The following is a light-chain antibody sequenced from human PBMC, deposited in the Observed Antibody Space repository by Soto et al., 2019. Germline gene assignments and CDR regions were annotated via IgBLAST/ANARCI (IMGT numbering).Light chain of an antibody. CDR3: QHYDTWIT. V-gene: IGKV3D-20*02. Sequence: IVLTQSPGTLSLSPGERVSLSCGASQWFSGKNLAWYQQKPGQPPRLLIYNSFVRASGVPDRFRGSGSGTDFTLTITRVEPEDFAVYYCQHYDTWITFGQGTRLE. CDR1: QWFSGKN. J-gene: IGKJ5*01. CDR2: NSF.